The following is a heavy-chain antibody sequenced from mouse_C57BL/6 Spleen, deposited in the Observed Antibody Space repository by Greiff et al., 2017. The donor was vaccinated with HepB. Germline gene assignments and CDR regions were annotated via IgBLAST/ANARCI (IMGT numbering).Heavy chain of an antibody. CDR3: ARQGDYFDY. V-gene: IGHV1-76*01. CDR1: GYTFTDYY. Sequence: LQESGAELVRPGASVKLSCKASGYTFTDYYINWVKQRPGQGLEWIARIYPGSGNTYYNEKFKGKATLTAEKSSSTAYMQLSSLTSEDSAVYFCARQGDYFDYWGQGTTLTVSS. CDR2: IYPGSGNT. J-gene: IGHJ2*01.